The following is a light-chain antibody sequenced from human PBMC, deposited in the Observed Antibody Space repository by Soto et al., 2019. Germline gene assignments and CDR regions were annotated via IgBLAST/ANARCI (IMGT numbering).Light chain of an antibody. CDR3: QQSYSSIT. CDR2: AAS. V-gene: IGKV1-39*01. J-gene: IGKJ5*01. Sequence: DIQMNQAPSSMSASVGDRVTFTFRASQGISNYLNWYQQKPAKAPKLLIYAASSLQSGVPSTFSGGGSGTDFTLTISSLQPEDFATYYCQQSYSSITFGQGTRLEIK. CDR1: QGISNY.